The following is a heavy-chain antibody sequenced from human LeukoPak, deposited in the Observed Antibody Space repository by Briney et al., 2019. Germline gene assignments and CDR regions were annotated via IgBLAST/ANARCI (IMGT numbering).Heavy chain of an antibody. Sequence: GGSLRLSCAATGFTFSSYAMSWFRQAPGKGLEWVSAISADGGNTDYADSVKGRFTISRDNSQDTLFLQMNSLRAEDTALYYCAKDRGSGWYLYDFWGQGTLVTVSS. CDR3: AKDRGSGWYLYDF. CDR1: GFTFSSYA. V-gene: IGHV3-23*01. D-gene: IGHD6-19*01. CDR2: ISADGGNT. J-gene: IGHJ4*02.